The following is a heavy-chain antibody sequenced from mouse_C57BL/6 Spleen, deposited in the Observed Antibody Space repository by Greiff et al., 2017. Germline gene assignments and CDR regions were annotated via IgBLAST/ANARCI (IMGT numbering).Heavy chain of an antibody. CDR1: GYTFTSYW. D-gene: IGHD2-3*01. J-gene: IGHJ3*01. Sequence: QVQLQQSGAELAKPGASVKLSCKASGYTFTSYWMHWVKQRPGQGLEWIGYINPSSSYTKYNQKFKDKATLTADKSSSTAYMQLSSLTYEDSAVYYSARDYDDGYSWFAYWGPGTLVTVSA. CDR2: INPSSSYT. V-gene: IGHV1-7*01. CDR3: ARDYDDGYSWFAY.